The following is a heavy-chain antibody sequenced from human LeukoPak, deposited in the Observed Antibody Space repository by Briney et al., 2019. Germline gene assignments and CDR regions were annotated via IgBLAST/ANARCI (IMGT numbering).Heavy chain of an antibody. CDR2: INHSGST. J-gene: IGHJ3*02. V-gene: IGHV4-34*01. D-gene: IGHD3-16*02. CDR3: ASVGRVSFPRYRDAFDI. Sequence: SETLSLTCAVYGGSFSGYYWSGIRQPPGKGLGWIGEINHSGSTNYNPSLKSRVTISGDTSKNKFSLKMRFVSAPAAAVYYCASVGRVSFPRYRDAFDIWGQGTMVTVSS. CDR1: GGSFSGYY.